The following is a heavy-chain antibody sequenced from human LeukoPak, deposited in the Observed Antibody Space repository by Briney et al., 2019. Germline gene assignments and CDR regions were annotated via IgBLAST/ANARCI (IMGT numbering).Heavy chain of an antibody. J-gene: IGHJ4*02. Sequence: GGSLRLSCAASGFTFSDYYMSWIRQAPGKGLEWVSYISTSSSYTNYADSVKGRFTISRDNAKNSLYLQMNGLRAEDTAVYYCARGTGSGEYYFDYWGQGTLVTVSS. V-gene: IGHV3-11*06. D-gene: IGHD2-21*01. CDR3: ARGTGSGEYYFDY. CDR1: GFTFSDYY. CDR2: ISTSSSYT.